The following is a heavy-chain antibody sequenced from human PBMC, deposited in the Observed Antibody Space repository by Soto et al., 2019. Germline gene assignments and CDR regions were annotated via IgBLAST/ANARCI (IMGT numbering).Heavy chain of an antibody. J-gene: IGHJ6*02. CDR3: ARGFCSSTSCPGGNYYYYYGMDV. Sequence: GSLRLSCAASGFTFSSYAMHWVRQAPGKGLEWVAVISYDGSNKYYADSVKGRFTISRDNSKNTLYLQMNSLRAEDTAVYYCARGFCSSTSCPGGNYYYYYGMDVWGQGTTVTVSS. CDR2: ISYDGSNK. CDR1: GFTFSSYA. D-gene: IGHD2-2*01. V-gene: IGHV3-30-3*01.